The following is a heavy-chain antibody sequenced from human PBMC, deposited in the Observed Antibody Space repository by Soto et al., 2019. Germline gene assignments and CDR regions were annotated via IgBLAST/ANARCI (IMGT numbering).Heavy chain of an antibody. CDR3: TRGGDYNGFYWYFDL. J-gene: IGHJ2*01. CDR1: GFTFSSYA. Sequence: QVRLVESGGGVVQPGRSLRLSCAASGFTFSSYAMHWVRQAPGKGLEWVAVISYDGSNKYYADSVKGRFTISRDNSKNTLYLQRNSLRAEDTAGYYGTRGGDYNGFYWYFDLWGRGTLVTVSS. D-gene: IGHD4-4*01. CDR2: ISYDGSNK. V-gene: IGHV3-30-3*01.